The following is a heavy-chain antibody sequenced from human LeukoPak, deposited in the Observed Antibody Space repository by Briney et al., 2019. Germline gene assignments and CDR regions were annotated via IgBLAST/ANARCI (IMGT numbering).Heavy chain of an antibody. CDR1: GFTFSSFV. CDR3: ARGPPRGKYYYMDV. D-gene: IGHD1-1*01. Sequence: GGSLRLSCAASGFTFSSFVMHWVRQPTGQGLERVSTIGTASDTYYPGSVEGRFTLSRDNAKNSLYLQMNSLTAGDTAVYYCARGPPRGKYYYMDVWGKGTTVTVSS. V-gene: IGHV3-13*01. CDR2: IGTASDT. J-gene: IGHJ6*03.